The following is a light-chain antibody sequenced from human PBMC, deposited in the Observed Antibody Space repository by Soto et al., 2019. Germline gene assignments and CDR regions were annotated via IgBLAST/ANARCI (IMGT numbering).Light chain of an antibody. Sequence: DIVMTQSPDSLAVSLGERATINCKSSQSVLYSSNNKNYLAWYQQKPGQPPKLLFYWASTRESGFPDRFSGSGSGTDFTLTNSSLQAEDVAVYYCQQYYSTPLTFGGGTKVEIK. CDR2: WAS. CDR1: QSVLYSSNNKNY. V-gene: IGKV4-1*01. J-gene: IGKJ4*01. CDR3: QQYYSTPLT.